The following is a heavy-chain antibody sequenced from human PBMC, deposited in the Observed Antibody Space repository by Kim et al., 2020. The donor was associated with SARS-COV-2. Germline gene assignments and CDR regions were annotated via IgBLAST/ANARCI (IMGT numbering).Heavy chain of an antibody. Sequence: ASVKVSCKASGYTFTSYYMHWVRQAPGQGLEWMGIINPSGGSTSYAQKFQGRVTMTRDTSTSTVYMELSSLRSEDTAVYYCARDHHDEIVVVTPLDYYYYGMDVWGQGTTVTVSS. D-gene: IGHD3-22*01. V-gene: IGHV1-46*01. CDR3: ARDHHDEIVVVTPLDYYYYGMDV. CDR1: GYTFTSYY. CDR2: INPSGGST. J-gene: IGHJ6*02.